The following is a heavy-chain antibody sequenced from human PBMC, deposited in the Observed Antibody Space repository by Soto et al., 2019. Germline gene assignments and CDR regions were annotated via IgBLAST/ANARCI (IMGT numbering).Heavy chain of an antibody. D-gene: IGHD2-15*01. J-gene: IGHJ4*02. Sequence: EVQLVESGGGLVQPGGSLRLSCAASGFTFSSYWMSWVRQAPRKGLEWVANIKQDGSEKYYVDSVKGRFTISRDNAKNSLYLQMNSLRAEDTAVYYCEIVLAVDIVVVVAATDFDYWGQGTLVTVSS. CDR2: IKQDGSEK. CDR1: GFTFSSYW. V-gene: IGHV3-7*01. CDR3: EIVLAVDIVVVVAATDFDY.